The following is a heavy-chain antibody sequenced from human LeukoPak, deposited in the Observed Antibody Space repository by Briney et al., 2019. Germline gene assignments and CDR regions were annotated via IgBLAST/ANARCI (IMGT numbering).Heavy chain of an antibody. CDR3: ARFSPLVGAIDY. V-gene: IGHV3-7*01. D-gene: IGHD1-26*01. Sequence: GGSLRLSCSASGFIFSSYWMSWVRQAPGKGLEWVAIIKQDESEKYYVDSVKGRFTISRDNAKNSLYLQMNSLRAEDTAVYYCARFSPLVGAIDYWGQGTLVTVSS. CDR1: GFIFSSYW. CDR2: IKQDESEK. J-gene: IGHJ4*02.